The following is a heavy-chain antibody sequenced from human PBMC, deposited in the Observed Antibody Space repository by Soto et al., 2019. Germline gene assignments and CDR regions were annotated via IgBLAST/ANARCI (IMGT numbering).Heavy chain of an antibody. J-gene: IGHJ4*02. CDR3: AKRRGAGGNFDY. Sequence: GGSLRLSCAASGFTFSSYAMGWVRQGPGKGLVWVAVVSIGGSTHYADSVRGRFTISRDNSKNTLSLQMNSLTAEDTAVYFCAKRRGAGGNFDYWGQGAPVTVSS. CDR1: GFTFSSYA. CDR2: VSIGGST. V-gene: IGHV3-23*01. D-gene: IGHD1-26*01.